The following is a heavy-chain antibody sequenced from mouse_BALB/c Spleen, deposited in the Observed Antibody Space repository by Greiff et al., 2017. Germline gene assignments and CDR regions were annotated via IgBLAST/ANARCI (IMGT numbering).Heavy chain of an antibody. CDR2: ISSGSSTI. CDR1: GFTFSSFG. D-gene: IGHD2-14*01. CDR3: AREVRDAMDY. J-gene: IGHJ4*01. V-gene: IGHV5-17*02. Sequence: EVQGVESGGGLVQPGGSRKLSCAASGFTFSSFGMHWVRQAPEKGLEWVAYISSGSSTIYYADTVKGRFTISRDNPKNTLFLQMTSLRSEDTAMYYCAREVRDAMDYWGQGTSVTVSS.